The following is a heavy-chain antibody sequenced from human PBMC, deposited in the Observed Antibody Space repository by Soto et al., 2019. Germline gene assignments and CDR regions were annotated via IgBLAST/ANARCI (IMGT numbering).Heavy chain of an antibody. CDR2: IYSGGST. D-gene: IGHD5-12*01. V-gene: IGHV3-53*01. J-gene: IGHJ4*02. Sequence: GGSLRLSCAASGFTVSSNYMSWVRQAPGKGLEWVSVIYSGGSTYYADSVKGRFTISRDNSKNTLYLQMNSLRAEDTAVYYCASAYGGYESGYYFDYWGQGTLVTVSS. CDR1: GFTVSSNY. CDR3: ASAYGGYESGYYFDY.